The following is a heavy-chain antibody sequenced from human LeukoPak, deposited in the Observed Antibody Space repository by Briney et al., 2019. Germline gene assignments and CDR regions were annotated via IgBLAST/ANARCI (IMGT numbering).Heavy chain of an antibody. CDR1: GFTFSSYA. D-gene: IGHD3-10*01. CDR3: AKDLNYYGSGT. CDR2: ISGSGGST. V-gene: IGHV3-23*01. Sequence: GGSLRLSCAASGFTFSSYAMSWVRQAPGKGLEWVSAISGSGGSTYYADSVKGRFTIPRDNSKNTLYLQMNSLRAEDTAVYYCAKDLNYYGSGTGGQGTLVTVSS. J-gene: IGHJ4*02.